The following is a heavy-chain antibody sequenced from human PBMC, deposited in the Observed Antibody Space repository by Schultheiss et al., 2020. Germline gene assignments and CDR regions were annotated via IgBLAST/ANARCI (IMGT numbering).Heavy chain of an antibody. V-gene: IGHV3-23*01. Sequence: GGSLRLSCAASGFSVSNYAMHWVRQAPGKGLEWVSGISGTDGTTKYADSVKGRFTISRDNSKNTLYLQMNSLRAEDTAVYYCAKIGGDYEEDYWGQGTLVNVSS. J-gene: IGHJ4*02. CDR1: GFSVSNYA. CDR2: ISGTDGTT. D-gene: IGHD4-17*01. CDR3: AKIGGDYEEDY.